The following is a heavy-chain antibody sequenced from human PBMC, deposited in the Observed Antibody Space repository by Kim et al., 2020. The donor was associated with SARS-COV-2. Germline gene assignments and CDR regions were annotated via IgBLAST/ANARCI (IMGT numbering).Heavy chain of an antibody. Sequence: SVKVSCKASGFTFTSSAMQWVRQARGQRLEWIGWIVVGSGNTNYAQKFQERVTITRDMSTSTAYMELSSLRSEDTAVYYCAAERPLLNSSRANYYYYGMDVWGQGTTVTVSS. V-gene: IGHV1-58*02. J-gene: IGHJ6*02. D-gene: IGHD6-13*01. CDR2: IVVGSGNT. CDR1: GFTFTSSA. CDR3: AAERPLLNSSRANYYYYGMDV.